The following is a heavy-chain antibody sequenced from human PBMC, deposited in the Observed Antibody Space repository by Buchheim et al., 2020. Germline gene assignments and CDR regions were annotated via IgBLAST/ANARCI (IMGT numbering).Heavy chain of an antibody. Sequence: EVQLLESGGGLVQPGGSLRLSCAASGFTFNNYAMNWVRQVPGKGLEWFSGIIGSGSRTYYADSVKGRLTISRDNSKGTLYLQMNSLRAEDTAVYYCAKGGYCSSSDCYRAYYYYNMDAWGQGTT. CDR2: IIGSGSRT. CDR3: AKGGYCSSSDCYRAYYYYNMDA. V-gene: IGHV3-23*01. CDR1: GFTFNNYA. J-gene: IGHJ6*02. D-gene: IGHD2-2*01.